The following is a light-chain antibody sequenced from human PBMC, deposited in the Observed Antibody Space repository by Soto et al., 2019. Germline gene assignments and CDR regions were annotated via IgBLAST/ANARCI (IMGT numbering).Light chain of an antibody. CDR2: DVS. CDR3: SSYTSSSINYV. Sequence: QSALTQPASVSGSPGQSITISCTGTSSDVGGYNYVSWYQQHPGKAPKLMIYDVSNRPSGVSNRFSGSKSGNTASLTISGLQAEDEADYYCSSYTSSSINYVFGTGTTVTVL. J-gene: IGLJ1*01. V-gene: IGLV2-14*01. CDR1: SSDVGGYNY.